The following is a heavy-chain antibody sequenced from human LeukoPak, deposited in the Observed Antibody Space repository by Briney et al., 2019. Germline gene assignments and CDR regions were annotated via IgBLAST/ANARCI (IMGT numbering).Heavy chain of an antibody. CDR2: ISHEGDS. CDR1: GVSLRGYY. CDR3: ARGRNYVSDYYLDV. D-gene: IGHD1-7*01. J-gene: IGHJ6*03. V-gene: IGHV4-34*01. Sequence: SETLSLTCAVYGVSLRGYYWSWIRQSPEKGLEWIGEISHEGDSIYNPSLKSRLTLSVDMSKNQFSLKLRSVTAADTAVYYCARGRNYVSDYYLDVGGKGTTVIVSS.